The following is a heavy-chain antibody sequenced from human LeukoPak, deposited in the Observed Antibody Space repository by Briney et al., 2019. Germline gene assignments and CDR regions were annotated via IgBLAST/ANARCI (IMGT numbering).Heavy chain of an antibody. CDR1: GGTFSSYA. D-gene: IGHD3-10*01. J-gene: IGHJ4*02. CDR3: AREGEYYGSGSYYDH. Sequence: ASVKVSCKASGGTFSSYAISWVRQAPGQGLEWMGGIIPTFGTANYAQKFQGRVTITADESTSTAYMELSSLRSEDTAVYYCAREGEYYGSGSYYDHWGQGTLVTVSS. V-gene: IGHV1-69*13. CDR2: IIPTFGTA.